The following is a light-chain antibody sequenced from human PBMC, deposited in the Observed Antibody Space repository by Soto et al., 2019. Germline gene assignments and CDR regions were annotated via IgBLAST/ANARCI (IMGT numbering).Light chain of an antibody. V-gene: IGLV2-14*01. J-gene: IGLJ2*01. CDR3: SSYTHSIPVV. CDR2: EVS. Sequence: QSVLSQPASVSGSPGQSITISCTGTSSDVGAYKYVSWYQQHPGKAPKLLLYEVSYRPSGVSNRFSGSKSGNTASLTISGLQAEDEADYYCSSYTHSIPVVFGGGTKVTVL. CDR1: SSDVGAYKY.